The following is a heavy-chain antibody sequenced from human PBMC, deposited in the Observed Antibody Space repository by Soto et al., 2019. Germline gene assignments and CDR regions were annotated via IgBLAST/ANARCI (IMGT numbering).Heavy chain of an antibody. CDR3: ARDQFCTYTDCHVFNYPRP. CDR2: ITTSGTI. V-gene: IGHV3-48*01. D-gene: IGHD3-16*01. J-gene: IGHJ5*02. Sequence: VQLVESGGGLVQPGGSLRLSCAVSGFTFSSYSMYWVRQAPGKALEWISYITTSGTIYYADSVRGRFTISRDTAKNSLYLQMSRLRAEDTAVYYCARDQFCTYTDCHVFNYPRPWGQGTLVTVS. CDR1: GFTFSSYS.